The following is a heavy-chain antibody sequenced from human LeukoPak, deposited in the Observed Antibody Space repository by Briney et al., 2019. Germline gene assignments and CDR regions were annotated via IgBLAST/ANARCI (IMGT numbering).Heavy chain of an antibody. CDR1: GYTFTSYH. D-gene: IGHD6-13*01. V-gene: IGHV1-2*02. Sequence: ASVKVSCKASGYTFTSYHINWVRQATGQGLEWLGWINPKSGAADYAQQFRGRVTMTRDTSINTDYMEMKRVTSDDTAVYYCARGAEAETSPLDFWGQGTLVIVS. J-gene: IGHJ4*02. CDR2: INPKSGAA. CDR3: ARGAEAETSPLDF.